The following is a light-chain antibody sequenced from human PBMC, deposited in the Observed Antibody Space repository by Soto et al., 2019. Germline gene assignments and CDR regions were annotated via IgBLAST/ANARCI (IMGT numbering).Light chain of an antibody. Sequence: EIVLTQSPGTLSLSPGERATLSCRASQSVTSSYLAWYQQKPGQAPRLLIYNASSRATGIPDRFSGSGSGTDFTLTISRLEPEDFAVYYCHQYGSSLGTFGPGTKVDIK. J-gene: IGKJ3*01. V-gene: IGKV3-20*01. CDR1: QSVTSSY. CDR3: HQYGSSLGT. CDR2: NAS.